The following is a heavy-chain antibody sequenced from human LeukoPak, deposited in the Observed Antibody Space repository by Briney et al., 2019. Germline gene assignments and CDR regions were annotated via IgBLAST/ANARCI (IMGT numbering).Heavy chain of an antibody. CDR2: MSYDGSIE. CDR3: ARERLFDY. CDR1: GFTFSLNG. Sequence: PGGSLRLSCEASGFTFSLNGMHWVRQAPGKGLEWVAVMSYDGSIELYADSVKGRFTVSRDNSKNTLYLQMNSLRAEDTAVYYCARERLFDYWGQGTLVTVSS. J-gene: IGHJ4*02. V-gene: IGHV3-30*03. D-gene: IGHD3-16*01.